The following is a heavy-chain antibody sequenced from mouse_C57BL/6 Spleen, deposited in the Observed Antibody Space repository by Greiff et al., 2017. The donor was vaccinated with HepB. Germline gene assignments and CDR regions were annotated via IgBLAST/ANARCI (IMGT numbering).Heavy chain of an antibody. CDR1: GYTFTSYW. V-gene: IGHV1-69*01. D-gene: IGHD1-1*01. J-gene: IGHJ2*01. CDR3: ARGGDGRYFDY. CDR2: IDPSDSYT. Sequence: QVQLQQPGAELVMPGASVKLSCKASGYTFTSYWMHWVKQRPGQGLEWIGEIDPSDSYTNYNQKFKGKSTLTVDKSSSTAYMQLSSLTSEDSAVYYCARGGDGRYFDYWGQGTTLTVSS.